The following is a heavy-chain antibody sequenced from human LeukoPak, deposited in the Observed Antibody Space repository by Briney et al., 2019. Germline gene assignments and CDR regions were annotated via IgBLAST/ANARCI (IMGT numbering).Heavy chain of an antibody. Sequence: GGSLRLSCAASGFSSSSYAMSWVRQPPGEGLKWVSSISGRSGTTYYADSVKGRFTISRDNSKNTLYLQMNSLRADDTAVYYCARDSTVVPAAGENFDYWGQGALVTVSS. CDR1: GFSSSSYA. D-gene: IGHD2-2*01. V-gene: IGHV3-23*01. CDR2: ISGRSGTT. J-gene: IGHJ4*02. CDR3: ARDSTVVPAAGENFDY.